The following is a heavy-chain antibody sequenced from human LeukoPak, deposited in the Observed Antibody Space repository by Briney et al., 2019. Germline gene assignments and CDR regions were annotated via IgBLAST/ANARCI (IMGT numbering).Heavy chain of an antibody. CDR3: ARSQGGYSYGKIDY. J-gene: IGHJ4*02. CDR1: GFTFSTHS. CDR2: ITDTSHI. V-gene: IGHV3-69-1*02. Sequence: GGSLRLSCAASGFTFSTHSMNWVRQAPGKGLEWVSSITDTSHIYDAYSVKGRFTISRDNTKNSLYLQMNSLRAEDTAVYFCARSQGGYSYGKIDYWAREPWSPSPQ. D-gene: IGHD5-18*01.